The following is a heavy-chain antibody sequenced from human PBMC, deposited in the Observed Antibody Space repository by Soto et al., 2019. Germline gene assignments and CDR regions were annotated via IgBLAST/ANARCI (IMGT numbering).Heavy chain of an antibody. CDR3: ASSRVGAAGVGMDV. V-gene: IGHV1-18*01. CDR2: ISAYNGNT. Sequence: ASVKVSCKASGYTFTSYGISWVRQAPGQGLEWMGWISAYNGNTNYAQKLQGRVTVTTDTSASTAYMELSSLRSEDTAVYYCASSRVGAAGVGMDVWGKGTTVTVSS. J-gene: IGHJ6*04. CDR1: GYTFTSYG. D-gene: IGHD6-13*01.